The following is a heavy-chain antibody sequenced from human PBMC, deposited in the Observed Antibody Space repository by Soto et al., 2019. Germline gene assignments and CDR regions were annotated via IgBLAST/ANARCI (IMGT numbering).Heavy chain of an antibody. CDR2: TYYRSKWYN. D-gene: IGHD2-8*01. V-gene: IGHV6-1*01. CDR3: ARVETYCTNGVCGWFDP. Sequence: SQTLSLTCALSGDSVSSNSAAWNWIRQSPSRGLEWLGRTYYRSKWYNDYAVSVKSRITINPDTSKNQFSLQLNSVTPEDTAVYYCARVETYCTNGVCGWFDPWGQGTLVTVS. CDR1: GDSVSSNSAA. J-gene: IGHJ5*02.